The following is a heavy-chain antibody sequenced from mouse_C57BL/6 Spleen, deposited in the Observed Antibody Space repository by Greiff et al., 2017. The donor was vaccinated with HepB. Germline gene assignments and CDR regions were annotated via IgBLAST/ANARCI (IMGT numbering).Heavy chain of an antibody. CDR1: GYSITSGYY. CDR3: ARWDDYDRGFGY. J-gene: IGHJ2*01. Sequence: EVQLQQSGPGLVKPSQSLSLTCSVTGYSITSGYYWNWIRQFPGNKLEWMGYISYDGSNNYNPSLKNRISITRDTSKNQFFLKLNSVTTEDTATYYCARWDDYDRGFGYWGQGTTLTVSS. V-gene: IGHV3-6*01. CDR2: ISYDGSN. D-gene: IGHD2-4*01.